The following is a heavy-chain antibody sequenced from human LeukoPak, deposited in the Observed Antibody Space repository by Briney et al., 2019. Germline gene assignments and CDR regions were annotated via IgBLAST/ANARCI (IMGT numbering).Heavy chain of an antibody. Sequence: LRLSCAASGFTLSSNYMSWVRQAPGKGLEWIGYIYYSGSTNYNPSLKSRVTISVATSKNQFSLKLSSVTAADTAVYYCARVVAGRRFDPWGQGTLVTVSS. D-gene: IGHD6-19*01. CDR2: IYYSGST. J-gene: IGHJ5*02. CDR3: ARVVAGRRFDP. V-gene: IGHV4-59*01. CDR1: GFTLSSNY.